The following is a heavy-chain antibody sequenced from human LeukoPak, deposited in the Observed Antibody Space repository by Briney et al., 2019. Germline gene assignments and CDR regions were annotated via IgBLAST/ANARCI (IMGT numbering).Heavy chain of an antibody. Sequence: PSETLSLTCTVSGGSISSDDYYWSWIRQPAGKGLEWIGRVYTSGTTDYNPSLRTRVTISVDASRNQFSLNLSSVTAADTAVYYCARWSGSVTARNYYYCMDVWGEGTTVTVSS. CDR3: ARWSGSVTARNYYYCMDV. V-gene: IGHV4-61*02. J-gene: IGHJ6*03. CDR1: GGSISSDDYY. D-gene: IGHD6-6*01. CDR2: VYTSGTT.